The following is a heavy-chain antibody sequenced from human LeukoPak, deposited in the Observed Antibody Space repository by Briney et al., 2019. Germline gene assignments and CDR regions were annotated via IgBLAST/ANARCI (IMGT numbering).Heavy chain of an antibody. Sequence: WETLTLTCAVFGLTFSNYYLHWIRQPPGKGLEWIGEISHSGSTKYNPSVKSRFTISGDSSKNQFSLNLSSVTDTAVYYCVLFIMGTTTTDYWGQGTLVTVSS. CDR2: ISHSGST. CDR1: GLTFSNYY. D-gene: IGHD1-26*01. CDR3: VLFIMGTTTTDY. J-gene: IGHJ4*02. V-gene: IGHV4-34*08.